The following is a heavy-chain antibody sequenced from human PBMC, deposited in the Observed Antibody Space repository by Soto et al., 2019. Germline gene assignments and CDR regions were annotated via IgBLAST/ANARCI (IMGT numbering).Heavy chain of an antibody. Sequence: QVQLQESGPGLVKPSQTLSLTCTVSGGSISSGDYYWSWIRKHPGKGLERIGYIYYSGSTYYNPSLKGRVTISVDTSKNQFSLKLSSVTAADTAVYYCARNQGNYGDYPYYMDVWGKGTTVTVSS. D-gene: IGHD4-17*01. V-gene: IGHV4-31*03. J-gene: IGHJ6*03. CDR1: GGSISSGDYY. CDR3: ARNQGNYGDYPYYMDV. CDR2: IYYSGST.